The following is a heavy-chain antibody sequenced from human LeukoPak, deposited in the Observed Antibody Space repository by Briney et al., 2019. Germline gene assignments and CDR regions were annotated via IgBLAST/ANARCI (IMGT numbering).Heavy chain of an antibody. D-gene: IGHD3-9*01. V-gene: IGHV1-2*02. Sequence: APVKVSCKASGYTFTGYYMHWVRQAPGQGLEWMGWINPNSGGTNYAQKFQGRVTMTRDTSISTAYMELSRLRSDDTAVYYCARISHAILTGYSFDYWDQGTLVTVYS. CDR3: ARISHAILTGYSFDY. CDR1: GYTFTGYY. J-gene: IGHJ4*02. CDR2: INPNSGGT.